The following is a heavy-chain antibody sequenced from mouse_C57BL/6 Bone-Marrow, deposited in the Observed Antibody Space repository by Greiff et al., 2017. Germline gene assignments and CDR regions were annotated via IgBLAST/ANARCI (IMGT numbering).Heavy chain of an antibody. V-gene: IGHV1-54*01. J-gene: IGHJ4*01. CDR2: INPGSGGT. D-gene: IGHD5-1*01. Sequence: VKLQESGAELVRPGTSVKVSCKASGYAFTNYLIEWVKQRPGQGLEWIGVINPGSGGTNYNEKFKGKATLTADKSSSTAYMQISSLTSEDSAVYFCARRGSNYWGQGTSVTVSS. CDR3: ARRGSNY. CDR1: GYAFTNYL.